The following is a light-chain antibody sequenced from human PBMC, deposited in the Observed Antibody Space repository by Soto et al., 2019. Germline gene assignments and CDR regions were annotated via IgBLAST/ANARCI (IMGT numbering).Light chain of an antibody. CDR3: QQYDNWPLT. J-gene: IGKJ4*01. CDR1: QSLSDN. V-gene: IGKV3-15*01. CDR2: RAS. Sequence: IVMTQSPDILAVSPGETVTLSCRASQSLSDNLAWYQQKPGQAPRLLIFRASSRASGVPARFSGGGSGTEFTLTISSLQSEDFAIYYCQQYDNWPLTFGGGTKVDIK.